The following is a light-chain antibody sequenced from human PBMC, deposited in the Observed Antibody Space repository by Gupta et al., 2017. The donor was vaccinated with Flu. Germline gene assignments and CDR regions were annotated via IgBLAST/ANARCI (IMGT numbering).Light chain of an antibody. CDR2: AVN. CDR3: NSYTTSTTPAV. CDR1: IRDVGAYDY. V-gene: IGLV2-14*01. J-gene: IGLJ3*02. Sequence: TIRDVGAYDYVSWYQHHPGKAPKLIIYAVNRRPSGVSNRFSGSKSANTASLTISGLQAEDEADYYCNSYTTSTTPAVFGGGTKLTVL.